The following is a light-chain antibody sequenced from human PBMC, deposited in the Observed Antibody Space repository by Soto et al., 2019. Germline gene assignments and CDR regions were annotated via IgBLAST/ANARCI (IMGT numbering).Light chain of an antibody. Sequence: EIVLTQSPVTLSLSPGERATLSCRASQSISIYLAWYQQKPGQAPRLLIYDASNRATGIPARFTGSGSGTDFTLTISSLEPEDFAVYYCQQRRHWPRTFGQGTKLEI. V-gene: IGKV3-11*01. CDR2: DAS. CDR1: QSISIY. J-gene: IGKJ2*01. CDR3: QQRRHWPRT.